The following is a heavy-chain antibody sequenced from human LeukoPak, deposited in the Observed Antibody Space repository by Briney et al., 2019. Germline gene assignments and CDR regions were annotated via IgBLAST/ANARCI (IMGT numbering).Heavy chain of an antibody. CDR2: ISGSGGNT. D-gene: IGHD5-18*01. Sequence: GGSLRLSCAASGFTFSGYAMSWVRQAPGKGLEWVSAISGSGGNTYYADSVKGRFTISRDNSKNTLYLQMNTLRPEDTAIYHCAKYSSPPTYYFDYWGQGTLVTVSS. CDR1: GFTFSGYA. V-gene: IGHV3-23*01. CDR3: AKYSSPPTYYFDY. J-gene: IGHJ4*02.